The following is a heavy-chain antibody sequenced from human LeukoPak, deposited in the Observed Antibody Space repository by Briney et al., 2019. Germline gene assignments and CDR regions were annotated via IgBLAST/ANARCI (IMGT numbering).Heavy chain of an antibody. Sequence: GGSLRLSCAASGFTFDDYAMHWVRQAPGKGLEWVSGISWNSGSIGYADSVKGRFTISRDNAKNSLYLQMNSLRAEDTAVYYCAKDRQDSSSWRGNWFDPWGQGTLVTVSS. CDR1: GFTFDDYA. CDR2: ISWNSGSI. D-gene: IGHD6-6*01. V-gene: IGHV3-9*01. CDR3: AKDRQDSSSWRGNWFDP. J-gene: IGHJ5*02.